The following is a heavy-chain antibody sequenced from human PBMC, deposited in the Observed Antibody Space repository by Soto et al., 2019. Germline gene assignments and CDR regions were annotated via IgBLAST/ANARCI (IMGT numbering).Heavy chain of an antibody. CDR2: IIPIFGTA. CDR1: GGTFSSYA. J-gene: IGHJ6*02. D-gene: IGHD3-3*01. V-gene: IGHV1-69*06. Sequence: GASVKVSCKASGGTFSSYAISWVRQAPGQGLEWMGGIIPIFGTANYAQKFQGRVTITADKSTSTAYMELSSLRSEDTAVYYCARQGDNYDFWSGFAWPANMDVWGQGTTVTVSS. CDR3: ARQGDNYDFWSGFAWPANMDV.